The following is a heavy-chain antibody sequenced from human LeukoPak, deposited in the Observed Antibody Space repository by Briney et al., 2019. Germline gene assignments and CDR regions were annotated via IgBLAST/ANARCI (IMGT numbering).Heavy chain of an antibody. V-gene: IGHV1-2*02. CDR2: INPNSGDT. CDR1: VYTFTGYY. Sequence: ASVKVSCKASVYTFTGYYMHWVRQAPGQGLEWMGWINPNSGDTNYAQKFQGRVTMTTDTSISTAYMELTSLTSDDTPVYYCARIGGSALNWGQGTLVTVSS. D-gene: IGHD3-10*01. CDR3: ARIGGSALN. J-gene: IGHJ4*02.